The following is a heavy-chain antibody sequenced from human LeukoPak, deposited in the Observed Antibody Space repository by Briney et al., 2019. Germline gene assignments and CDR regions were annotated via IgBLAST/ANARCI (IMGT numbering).Heavy chain of an antibody. CDR2: IKQDGTEK. J-gene: IGHJ4*02. D-gene: IGHD1-26*01. V-gene: IGHV3-7*01. CDR3: ARMMMGAVDY. Sequence: GGSLRLSCAASGFTFSSYWMGWVRQPPGKGLERVANIKQDGTEKYYVDSVKGRFTIARDNAKNSLYLQMNSLRAEDTAVFYCARMMMGAVDYWGQGTLVTVSS. CDR1: GFTFSSYW.